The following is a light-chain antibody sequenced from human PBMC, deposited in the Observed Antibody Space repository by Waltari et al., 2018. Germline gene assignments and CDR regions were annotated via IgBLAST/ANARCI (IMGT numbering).Light chain of an antibody. V-gene: IGKV3-11*01. CDR1: QIVGNF. CDR3: QQRSKWPPT. CDR2: DAS. Sequence: EIVLTQSPVTLSLSPGEKATLSCRASQIVGNFLAWYQQRPGRAPRLLIYDASNRATGIPARFSGSGSGTEFTLTITALEPEDFALYFCQQRSKWPPTFGQGTKVEIK. J-gene: IGKJ1*01.